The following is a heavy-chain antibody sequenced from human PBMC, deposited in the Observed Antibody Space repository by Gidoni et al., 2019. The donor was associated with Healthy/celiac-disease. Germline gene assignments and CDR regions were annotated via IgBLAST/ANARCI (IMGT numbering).Heavy chain of an antibody. CDR1: GYTFTSYD. V-gene: IGHV1-8*01. CDR2: MNPKSGNT. CDR3: ASSAAGSAFDY. Sequence: QVQLVQSWSEVQKPLASLKVSCPASGYTFTSYDINWVRQDTGQVLEWMGWMNPKSGNTGYAQKLQGRVNMTRNNSIRKAYMELSSLRSEETVVYYCASSAAGSAFDYWGQGTLVTVSS. J-gene: IGHJ4*02.